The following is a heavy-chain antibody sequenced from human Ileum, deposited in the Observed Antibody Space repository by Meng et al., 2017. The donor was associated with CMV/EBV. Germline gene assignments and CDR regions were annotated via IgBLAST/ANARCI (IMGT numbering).Heavy chain of an antibody. Sequence: VQLVHSGAQVKNTGSCVKVSCEGSGGTFSSNAISWVRHAPGQGLEWMGVISPIFRTSNYAQKFQGRLTITADESTSTAYMVLSSLTSGDTAVYYCATSGRGPKYYFDYWGQGTLVTVSS. CDR2: ISPIFRTS. V-gene: IGHV1-69*12. D-gene: IGHD1-14*01. CDR1: GGTFSSNA. CDR3: ATSGRGPKYYFDY. J-gene: IGHJ4*02.